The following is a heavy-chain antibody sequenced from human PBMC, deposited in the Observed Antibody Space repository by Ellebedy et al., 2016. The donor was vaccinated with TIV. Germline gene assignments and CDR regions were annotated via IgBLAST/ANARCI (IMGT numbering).Heavy chain of an antibody. CDR2: ISSSSSYI. V-gene: IGHV3-21*04. Sequence: GGSLRLSXAASGFTFSSYSMNWVRRAPGKGLEWVSSISSSSSYIYYADSVKGRFTISRDNSKNTLYLQMNSLRAEDTAVYYCAKGRIAVAGGDYWGQGTLVTVSS. J-gene: IGHJ4*02. CDR3: AKGRIAVAGGDY. D-gene: IGHD6-19*01. CDR1: GFTFSSYS.